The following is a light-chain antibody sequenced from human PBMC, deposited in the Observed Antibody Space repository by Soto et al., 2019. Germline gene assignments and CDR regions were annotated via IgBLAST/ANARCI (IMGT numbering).Light chain of an antibody. CDR2: GAS. CDR1: QSLSSSS. CDR3: QQYGSSPTWT. Sequence: IVLTQSAGTLSLSAGERATLTCKARQSLSSSSLAWYQQNPGQAPRPLIYGASTRATGIPDRFSGSGSGTAFTLTISSLEFADSAVYYCQQYGSSPTWTFGQGTKVDIK. V-gene: IGKV3-20*01. J-gene: IGKJ1*01.